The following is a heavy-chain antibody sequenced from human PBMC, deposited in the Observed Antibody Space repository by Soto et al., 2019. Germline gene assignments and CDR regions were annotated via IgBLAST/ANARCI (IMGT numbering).Heavy chain of an antibody. CDR3: ARLEGLATISYYFDF. CDR1: GGSFSGYY. J-gene: IGHJ4*02. D-gene: IGHD3-9*01. Sequence: SETLSLTCAVYGGSFSGYYWSWIRQPPGKGLEWIGEINHSGGTNYNPSLKSRVTISVDTSKNQFSLKLRSVTAADTAVYFCARLEGLATISYYFDFWGPGALVTVSS. V-gene: IGHV4-34*01. CDR2: INHSGGT.